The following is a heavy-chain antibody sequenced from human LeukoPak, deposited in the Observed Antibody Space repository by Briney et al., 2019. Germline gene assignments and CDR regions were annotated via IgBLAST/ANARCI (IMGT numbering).Heavy chain of an antibody. V-gene: IGHV1-2*02. CDR3: ASLIWFGEPFDY. CDR1: GYTFTGYY. J-gene: IGHJ4*02. CDR2: INPNSGVT. D-gene: IGHD3-10*01. Sequence: REASVKVSCTASGYTFTGYYMHWVRQAPGQGLEWMGWINPNSGVTNYAQKFQGRVTMSRDTSISTAYMELSRLRADDTAVYYCASLIWFGEPFDYWGQGTLVTVSS.